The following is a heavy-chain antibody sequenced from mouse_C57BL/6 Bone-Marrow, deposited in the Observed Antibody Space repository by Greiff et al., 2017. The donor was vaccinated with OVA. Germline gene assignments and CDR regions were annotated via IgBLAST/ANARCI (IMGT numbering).Heavy chain of an antibody. Sequence: VKLMESGAELARPGASVKLSCKASGYTFTSYGISWVKQRTGQGLEWIGEIYPRSGNTYYNEKFKGKATLTADKSSSTAYMELRSLTSEDSAVYFCARLYYYAMDYWGQGTSVTVSS. CDR2: IYPRSGNT. CDR1: GYTFTSYG. V-gene: IGHV1-81*01. J-gene: IGHJ4*01. CDR3: ARLYYYAMDY.